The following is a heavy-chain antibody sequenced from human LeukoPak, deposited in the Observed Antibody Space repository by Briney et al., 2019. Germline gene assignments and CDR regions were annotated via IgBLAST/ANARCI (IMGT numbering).Heavy chain of an antibody. V-gene: IGHV4-30-2*01. CDR1: GGSISNDGYL. CDR3: AREPYYYDSDGDYAVGYFDL. J-gene: IGHJ2*01. Sequence: PSETLSLTCAVSGGSISNDGYLWSWIRQPPGKGLEWIGYIHYTGITHYNPSLQSRLTLSVDRSKNQFSLNLSSVTAAETAVYFCAREPYYYDSDGDYAVGYFDLWGRGTLITVSS. D-gene: IGHD3-22*01. CDR2: IHYTGIT.